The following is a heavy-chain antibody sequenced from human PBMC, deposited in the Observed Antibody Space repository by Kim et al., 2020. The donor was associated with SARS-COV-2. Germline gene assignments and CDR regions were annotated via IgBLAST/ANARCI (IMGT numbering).Heavy chain of an antibody. Sequence: GVSLRLSCAASGISFSSHAMSWVRQAPGRGLEWVSGISGSGSSTYYADSVKGRFTISRDNSKNTLYLQMNSLRGEDTAVYFCATRNPPRYWGQGTLVTVSS. V-gene: IGHV3-23*01. J-gene: IGHJ4*02. CDR1: GISFSSHA. CDR3: ATRNPPRY. CDR2: ISGSGSST.